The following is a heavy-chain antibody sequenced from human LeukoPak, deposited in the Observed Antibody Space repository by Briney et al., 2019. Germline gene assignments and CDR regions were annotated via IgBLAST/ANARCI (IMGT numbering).Heavy chain of an antibody. CDR3: ARFPNVVAPSIGAIDI. CDR1: GYTFTSYD. Sequence: GASVTVSCTASGYTFTSYDINWVRQATGQGLEWMGWMNPNSGNTGYAQKFQGRVTITRNTSISTAYMELSSLRSEDTAVYYCARFPNVVAPSIGAIDIWGQGTMVIVSS. J-gene: IGHJ3*02. V-gene: IGHV1-8*01. CDR2: MNPNSGNT. D-gene: IGHD2-15*01.